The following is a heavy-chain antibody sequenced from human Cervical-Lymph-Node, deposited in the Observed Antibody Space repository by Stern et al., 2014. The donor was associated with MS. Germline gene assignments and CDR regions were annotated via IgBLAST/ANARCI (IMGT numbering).Heavy chain of an antibody. CDR3: ARVDERVGTSLDY. CDR1: GGSISSSNW. Sequence: QVQLQESGPGLVKPSGTLSLTCAVSGGSISSSNWWSWVRQPPGKGLEWIGEIYHIGSTNYNPSLKGRVTISVDKSKNQFSLNLSSLTAADTAVYYCARVDERVGTSLDYWGQGTLVTVSS. V-gene: IGHV4-4*02. J-gene: IGHJ4*02. D-gene: IGHD1-26*01. CDR2: IYHIGST.